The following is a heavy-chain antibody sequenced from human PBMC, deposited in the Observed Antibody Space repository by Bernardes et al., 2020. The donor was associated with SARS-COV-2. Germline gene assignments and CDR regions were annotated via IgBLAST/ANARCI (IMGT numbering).Heavy chain of an antibody. J-gene: IGHJ3*01. Sequence: GGSLRLSCAASGFTFNDYYMSWIRQAPGKGLEWVSDIGSSRVYYADSVKGRFTISRDNAKSLLFLEMNRLRAEDTAVYFCARDRAPRGHNYGWYDASDFWGQGTMVTVSS. CDR2: IGSSRV. D-gene: IGHD5-18*01. CDR3: ARDRAPRGHNYGWYDASDF. V-gene: IGHV3-11*01. CDR1: GFTFNDYY.